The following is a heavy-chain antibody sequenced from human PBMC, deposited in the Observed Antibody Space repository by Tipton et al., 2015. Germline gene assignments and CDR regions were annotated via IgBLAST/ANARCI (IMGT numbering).Heavy chain of an antibody. J-gene: IGHJ4*02. CDR1: GFSVSTNY. CDR3: ARAETWELQFDY. D-gene: IGHD1-26*01. Sequence: GSLRLSCTASGFSVSTNYMTWVRQAPGKGLEWLSILYSNGNTFSADSVKGRFTVSRDNSKNTFYLQMHSLRAEDTAVYYCARAETWELQFDYWGQGTLVDVSS. V-gene: IGHV3-53*01. CDR2: LYSNGNT.